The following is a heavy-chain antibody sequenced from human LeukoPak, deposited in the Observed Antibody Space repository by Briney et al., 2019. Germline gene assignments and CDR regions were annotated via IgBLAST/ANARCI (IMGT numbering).Heavy chain of an antibody. CDR1: GFTFSSYW. CDR3: ARGGGATKGNNFDY. J-gene: IGHJ4*02. Sequence: PGGSLRLSCAASGFTFSSYWMHWVRHAPGKGLVWVSRINSDGSSTSYADSVKGRFTISRDNAKNTLYLQMSSLRAEDTAAYYCARGGGATKGNNFDYWGQGTLVTVSS. CDR2: INSDGSST. D-gene: IGHD1-26*01. V-gene: IGHV3-74*01.